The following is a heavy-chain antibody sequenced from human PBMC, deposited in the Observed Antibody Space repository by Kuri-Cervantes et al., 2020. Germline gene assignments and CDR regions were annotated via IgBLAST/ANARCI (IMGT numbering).Heavy chain of an antibody. Sequence: SVKVSCKASGGTFRSYAISWVRQAPGQGLEWMGGIIPIFGTANYAQKFQGRVTMTTDPSTSKSNLEVKSLRSDDTATYYCATVYCGGDCYLPGDFDYWGQGTLVTVSS. CDR2: IIPIFGTA. D-gene: IGHD2-21*02. V-gene: IGHV1-69*05. CDR3: ATVYCGGDCYLPGDFDY. CDR1: GGTFRSYA. J-gene: IGHJ4*02.